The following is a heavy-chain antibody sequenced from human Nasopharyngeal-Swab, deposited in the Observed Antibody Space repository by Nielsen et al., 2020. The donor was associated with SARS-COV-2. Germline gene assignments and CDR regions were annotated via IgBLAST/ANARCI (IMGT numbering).Heavy chain of an antibody. J-gene: IGHJ5*02. V-gene: IGHV5-51*01. CDR2: IYPSDSDT. CDR3: ARHGGFCSSTNCYGGWFDP. Sequence: GESLKISCQGSGYTFSSYWIAWVRQMPGKGLEWMEMIYPSDSDTRYSPYFQGQVTLSVDKSINTAYLHWSSLKASDTAMYYCARHGGFCSSTNCYGGWFDPWGQGTQVIVSS. D-gene: IGHD2-2*01. CDR1: GYTFSSYW.